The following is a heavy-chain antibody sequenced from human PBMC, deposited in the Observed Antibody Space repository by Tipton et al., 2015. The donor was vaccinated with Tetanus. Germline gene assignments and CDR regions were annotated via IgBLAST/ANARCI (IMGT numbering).Heavy chain of an antibody. D-gene: IGHD3-3*01. CDR3: ARGGSREWLLYEAPSYYYYGMDV. Sequence: MQLVQSGAEVKKPGESLKISCKGSGYSFTSYWIGWVRQMPGKGLEWMGIIYPGDSDTRYSPSFQGQVTISADKSISTAYLQWSSLKASDPAMYYCARGGSREWLLYEAPSYYYYGMDVWGQGTTVTVSS. V-gene: IGHV5-51*01. CDR2: IYPGDSDT. J-gene: IGHJ6*02. CDR1: GYSFTSYW.